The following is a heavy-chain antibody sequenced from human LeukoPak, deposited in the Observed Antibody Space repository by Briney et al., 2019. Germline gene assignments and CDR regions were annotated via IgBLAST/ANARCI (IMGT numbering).Heavy chain of an antibody. CDR1: GDTIRSYY. CDR2: MYTGGST. J-gene: IGHJ4*02. D-gene: IGHD5-18*01. V-gene: IGHV4-4*07. CDR3: ARNTAITDY. Sequence: SETLSLTCTVSGDTIRSYYWSWIRQPAGKGLEWIGRMYTGGSTNYNPSLKSRVTMSGDTSKNQVSLRLTSVTAADTAVYYCARNTAITDYWGQGTLVTVSS.